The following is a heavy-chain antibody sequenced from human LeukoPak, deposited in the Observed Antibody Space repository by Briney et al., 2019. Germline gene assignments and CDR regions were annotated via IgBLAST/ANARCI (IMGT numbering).Heavy chain of an antibody. CDR3: ARVDKWFGELASDARCAFDI. J-gene: IGHJ3*02. CDR1: GYTFTGYY. CDR2: INPNSGGT. Sequence: ASVKVSCKASGYTFTGYYMHWVRQAPGQGLEWMGWINPNSGGTNYAQKFQGRVTMTRDTSISTAYMELSRLRSDDTAVYYCARVDKWFGELASDARCAFDIWGQGTMVTVSS. D-gene: IGHD3-10*01. V-gene: IGHV1-2*02.